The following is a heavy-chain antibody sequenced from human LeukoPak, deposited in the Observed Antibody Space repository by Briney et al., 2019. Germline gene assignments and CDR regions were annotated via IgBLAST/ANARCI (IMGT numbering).Heavy chain of an antibody. J-gene: IGHJ4*02. Sequence: PGGSLRLSCAASGFTFSSYAMSWVRQAPGKGLEWVSGISPSGSISYYADSVKGRFTISRDNSKNTVSLQMNSLRAEDTAVYYCARDRGSTEFDYWGQGTLVTVSS. CDR3: ARDRGSTEFDY. V-gene: IGHV3-23*01. CDR2: ISPSGSIS. D-gene: IGHD1-26*01. CDR1: GFTFSSYA.